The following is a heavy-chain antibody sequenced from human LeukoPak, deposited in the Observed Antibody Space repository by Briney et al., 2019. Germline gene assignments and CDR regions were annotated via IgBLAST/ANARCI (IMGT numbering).Heavy chain of an antibody. CDR3: ARRGGGYYYYYGMDV. J-gene: IGHJ6*02. CDR1: GGSFSGYY. CDR2: INHSGST. Sequence: SETLSLTCAVYGGSFSGYYWSWIRQPPGKGLEWIGEINHSGSTNYNPSLKSRVTISVDTSKNQLSLKLSSVTAADTAVYYCARRGGGYYYYYGMDVWGQGTTVTGSS. D-gene: IGHD4-23*01. V-gene: IGHV4-34*01.